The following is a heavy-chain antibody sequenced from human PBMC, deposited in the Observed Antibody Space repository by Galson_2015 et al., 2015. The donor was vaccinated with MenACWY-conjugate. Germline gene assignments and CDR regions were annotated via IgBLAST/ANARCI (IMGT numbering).Heavy chain of an antibody. V-gene: IGHV3-48*04. CDR1: GFTFSSYS. D-gene: IGHD6-19*01. Sequence: SLRLSCAASGFTFSSYSMNWVRQAPGKGLEWVSYISSSSSTIYYADSVKGRFTISRDNAKNSLYLQMNSLRAEDTAVYYCARDQAVAAHYYYYYGMDVWGQGTTVTVSS. CDR2: ISSSSSTI. J-gene: IGHJ6*02. CDR3: ARDQAVAAHYYYYYGMDV.